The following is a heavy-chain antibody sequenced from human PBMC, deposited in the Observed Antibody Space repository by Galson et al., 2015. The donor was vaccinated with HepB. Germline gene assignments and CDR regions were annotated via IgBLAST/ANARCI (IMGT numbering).Heavy chain of an antibody. CDR2: ISGSIDQT. V-gene: IGHV3-23*01. CDR3: AKGHSSGWYSYYYGMDV. Sequence: SLRLSCAASGFTFNDYAMNWVRQAPGQGLEWVSAISGSIDQTYYADSVKGRFTLSRDNSKSPVYLQMNSLRAEDTALYYCAKGHSSGWYSYYYGMDVWGRGTTVTVSS. D-gene: IGHD6-19*01. J-gene: IGHJ6*02. CDR1: GFTFNDYA.